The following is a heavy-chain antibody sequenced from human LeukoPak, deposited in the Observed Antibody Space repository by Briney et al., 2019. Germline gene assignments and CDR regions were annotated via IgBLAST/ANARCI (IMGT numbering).Heavy chain of an antibody. CDR1: GFTFSSYA. Sequence: GRSLRLSCAASGFTFSSYAMHWVRQAPGKGLEWVAVISYDGSNKYYADSVKGRFTISRDNSKNTLYLQKNSLRAEDTAVYYCARVNWNDRAFDIWGQGTMVTVSS. D-gene: IGHD1-1*01. J-gene: IGHJ3*02. CDR3: ARVNWNDRAFDI. CDR2: ISYDGSNK. V-gene: IGHV3-30-3*01.